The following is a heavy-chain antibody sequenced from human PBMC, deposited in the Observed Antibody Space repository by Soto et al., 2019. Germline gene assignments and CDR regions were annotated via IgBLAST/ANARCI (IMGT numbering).Heavy chain of an antibody. CDR3: ARSVGIKPLIS. D-gene: IGHD1-26*01. CDR1: GFTVSSNY. CDR2: IYSGGST. J-gene: IGHJ5*02. Sequence: GGSLRLSCAASGFTVSSNYMSWVRQAPGKGLEWVSVIYSGGSTYYAGSVKGRFTISRDNSKNTLYLQMNSLRAEDTAVYYCARSVGIKPLISWGQGTLVTVSS. V-gene: IGHV3-53*01.